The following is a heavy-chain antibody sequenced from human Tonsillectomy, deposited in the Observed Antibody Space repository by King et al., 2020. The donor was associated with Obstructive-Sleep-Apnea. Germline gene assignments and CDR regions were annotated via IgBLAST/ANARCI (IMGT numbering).Heavy chain of an antibody. J-gene: IGHJ5*02. CDR1: GYSFTSYW. V-gene: IGHV5-10-1*03. CDR2: IDASDSYS. D-gene: IGHD3-10*01. CDR3: ARRSYGSGYWFDP. Sequence: VQLVESGAEVKKPGESLRISCKGSGYSFTSYWISWVRQMPGKGLEWMGMIDASDSYSNYSPSFQGPFTMSVDKSISTAYLQWSSLKASDTAMYFRARRSYGSGYWFDPWGQGTPVTVSS.